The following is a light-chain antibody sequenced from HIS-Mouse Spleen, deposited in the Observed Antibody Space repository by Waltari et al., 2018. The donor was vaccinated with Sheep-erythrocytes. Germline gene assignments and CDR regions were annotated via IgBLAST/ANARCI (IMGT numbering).Light chain of an antibody. CDR1: SSDVGGYNY. CDR2: DVS. V-gene: IGLV2-11*01. Sequence: QSALTQPRSVSGSPGQSVTISCTGTSSDVGGYNYVSWYQQHPGKAPKLMIYDVSKRPAGVPDRFSGSKSGNTASLTIYGLQAEDDADYYCCSYAGSYNHVFATGTKVTVL. J-gene: IGLJ1*01. CDR3: CSYAGSYNHV.